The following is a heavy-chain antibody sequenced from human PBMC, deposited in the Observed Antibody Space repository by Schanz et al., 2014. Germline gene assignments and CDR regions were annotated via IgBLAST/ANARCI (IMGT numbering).Heavy chain of an antibody. CDR1: GFTFRNNW. CDR3: VRDERISSGVWFDP. Sequence: LVVESGGGLVQPGGSLRLSCAASGFTFRNNWMHWFRQGPGKGLCWVSRIDGEGGDTRYADSGKGRFTVFRDNARNMVFLQMNRLRVDDTGVYYCVRDERISSGVWFDPWGQGTLVTVSS. J-gene: IGHJ5*02. V-gene: IGHV3-74*01. D-gene: IGHD6-19*01. CDR2: IDGEGGDT.